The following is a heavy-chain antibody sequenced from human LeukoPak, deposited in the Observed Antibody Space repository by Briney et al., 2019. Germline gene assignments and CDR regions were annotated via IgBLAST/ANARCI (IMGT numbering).Heavy chain of an antibody. CDR1: GFTFSDYI. D-gene: IGHD5-18*01. V-gene: IGHV3-64*01. CDR2: ISGNGGNT. J-gene: IGHJ4*02. CDR3: ARGGYSYAPGL. Sequence: GGSLRLSCAASGFTFSDYIMHWVRQAPGKGLECVSVISGNGGNTYYANSVKGRFTISRDNAKNSLYLQMNSLRAEDTALYHCARGGYSYAPGLWGQGTLVTVSS.